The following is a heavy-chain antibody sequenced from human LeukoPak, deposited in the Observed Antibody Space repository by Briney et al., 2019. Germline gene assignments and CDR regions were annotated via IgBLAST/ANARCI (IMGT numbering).Heavy chain of an antibody. D-gene: IGHD3-9*01. J-gene: IGHJ4*02. V-gene: IGHV4-34*01. Sequence: SETLSLTCAVYGGSFSGYYWSWIRQPPGKGLEWIGEINHSGSTNYNPSLKSRVTISVDTSKNQFSLKLSSVTAADTAVYYCARRKTYYDILTGYYRNYYFDYWGQGTLVTVSS. CDR2: INHSGST. CDR3: ARRKTYYDILTGYYRNYYFDY. CDR1: GGSFSGYY.